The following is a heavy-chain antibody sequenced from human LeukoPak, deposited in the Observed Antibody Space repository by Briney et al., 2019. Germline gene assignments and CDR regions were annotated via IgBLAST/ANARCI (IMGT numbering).Heavy chain of an antibody. Sequence: SETLSLTCAVCGGSFSGYYWSWIRQPPGKGLEWIGEINHSGSTNYNPSLKSRVTISVDTSKNQFSLKLSSVTAADTAVYYCARGISYSSSWSPGQYYYYGMDVWGQGTTVTVSS. V-gene: IGHV4-34*01. CDR1: GGSFSGYY. J-gene: IGHJ6*02. D-gene: IGHD6-13*01. CDR3: ARGISYSSSWSPGQYYYYGMDV. CDR2: INHSGST.